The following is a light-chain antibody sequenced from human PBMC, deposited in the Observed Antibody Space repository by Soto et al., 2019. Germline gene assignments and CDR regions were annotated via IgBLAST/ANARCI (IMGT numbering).Light chain of an antibody. J-gene: IGKJ2*01. CDR2: ATS. CDR3: RQYDATLYT. V-gene: IGKV3-20*01. CDR1: QSVSSNY. Sequence: EIVLTQSPGTLSLSPGERATLSCRASQSVSSNYVAWYQQKPGQAPRLLIYATSSRATGIPDRFSGSGSGTDFTFTINRLEPEDFALYYCRQYDATLYTFGQGTKLEI.